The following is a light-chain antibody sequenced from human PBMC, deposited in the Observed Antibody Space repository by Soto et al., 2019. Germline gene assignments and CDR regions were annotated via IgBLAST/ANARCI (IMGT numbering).Light chain of an antibody. V-gene: IGKV1-5*03. Sequence: DIQMTQSPSTMSGSVGDRVTITSPASQTISSWLAWYQRKAGKATKLLIYKASTLKSGVPSRFSGRGSGTDFTLTISSLQPDDFATYYCQHYNSYSEAFGQGTKVDIK. CDR1: QTISSW. CDR2: KAS. J-gene: IGKJ1*01. CDR3: QHYNSYSEA.